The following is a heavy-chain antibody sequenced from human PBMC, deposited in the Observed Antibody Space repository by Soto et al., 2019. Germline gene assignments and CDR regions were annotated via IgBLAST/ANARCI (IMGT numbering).Heavy chain of an antibody. CDR2: INPSGGTT. Sequence: GASVKVSCKASGYTITNYYLDWVRQAPGKGLERMGIINPSGGTTSYPQNFQGRVTMTRDTSTSTVYMELSSLISEDTAVYYCAREVQYSSSRLGWFDPWGQGTLVTVSS. CDR1: GYTITNYY. V-gene: IGHV1-46*01. D-gene: IGHD6-13*01. CDR3: AREVQYSSSRLGWFDP. J-gene: IGHJ5*02.